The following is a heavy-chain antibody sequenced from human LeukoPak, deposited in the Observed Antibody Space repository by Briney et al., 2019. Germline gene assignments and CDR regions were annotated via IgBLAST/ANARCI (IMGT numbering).Heavy chain of an antibody. CDR2: MNPNSGNT. V-gene: IGHV1-8*03. J-gene: IGHJ5*02. CDR3: ARVHRRCTSTSCYRAAWFDP. D-gene: IGHD2-2*02. CDR1: GYTFTSDD. Sequence: APVKVSCKASGYTFTSDDINWVRQATGQGLEWMGWMNPNSGNTGHAQKFRGRVTITRNTSISTAYMELSSLRSEDTAVYYCARVHRRCTSTSCYRAAWFDPWGQGTLVIVSS.